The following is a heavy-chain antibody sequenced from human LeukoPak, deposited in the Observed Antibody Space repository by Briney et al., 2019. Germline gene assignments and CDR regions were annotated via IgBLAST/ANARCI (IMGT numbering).Heavy chain of an antibody. J-gene: IGHJ4*02. V-gene: IGHV3-33*01. CDR1: GFNFSSYG. CDR3: ARDSLPMAVTGPFDH. CDR2: ICFDGRNI. Sequence: GGSLRLSCAASGFNFSSYGMHWVRQAPGKGLEWVTSICFDGRNIHYADSVKGRVIISRDNSKSALYLQMNSLRAEDTAIYYCARDSLPMAVTGPFDHWGQGALVTVSS. D-gene: IGHD6-19*01.